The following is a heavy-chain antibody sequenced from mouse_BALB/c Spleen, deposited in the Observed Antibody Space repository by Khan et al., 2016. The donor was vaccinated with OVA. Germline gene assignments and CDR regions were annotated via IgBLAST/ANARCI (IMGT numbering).Heavy chain of an antibody. J-gene: IGHJ2*01. CDR1: GFTFSSFG. CDR3: ARSYFYGYYFDQ. V-gene: IGHV5-17*02. CDR2: ISGDSNTI. Sequence: EVELVESGGGLVQPGGSRKLSCVASGFTFSSFGMHWVRQAPEKGLEWVAYISGDSNTIYYTDTVMGRFTISRDNPKNTLFLQMTSLRSEEMAMYYCARSYFYGYYFDQWGQGTTLTVSS. D-gene: IGHD1-1*01.